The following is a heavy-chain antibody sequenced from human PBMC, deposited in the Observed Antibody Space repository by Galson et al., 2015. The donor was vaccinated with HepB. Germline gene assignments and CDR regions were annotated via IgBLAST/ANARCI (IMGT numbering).Heavy chain of an antibody. J-gene: IGHJ5*02. CDR1: GYTFTSYY. D-gene: IGHD2-15*01. Sequence: VKVSCKASGYTFTSYYMPWVRQAPGQGLEWMGIINPSGGSTSYAQKFQGRVTMTRDTSTSTVYMELSSLRSEDTAVYYCARGVVVVAARVGFDPWGQGTLVTVSS. CDR3: ARGVVVVAARVGFDP. V-gene: IGHV1-46*01. CDR2: INPSGGST.